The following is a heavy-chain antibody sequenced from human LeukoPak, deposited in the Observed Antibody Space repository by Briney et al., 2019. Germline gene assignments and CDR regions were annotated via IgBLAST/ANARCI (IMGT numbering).Heavy chain of an antibody. Sequence: GGSLRLSCAASGFIFSDYSINWVRQAPGKGLEWVAYIGSSSRGTIYYADSVKGRFTISRDNAKNSLYLQMNSLRAEDTAVYYCARDHNWAFDYWGQGTLVTVSS. CDR1: GFIFSDYS. D-gene: IGHD1-1*01. CDR3: ARDHNWAFDY. CDR2: IGSSSRGTI. J-gene: IGHJ4*02. V-gene: IGHV3-48*01.